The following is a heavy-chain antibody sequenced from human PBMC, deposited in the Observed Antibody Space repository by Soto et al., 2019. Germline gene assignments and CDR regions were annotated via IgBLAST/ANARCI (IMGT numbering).Heavy chain of an antibody. CDR3: ARDTNGSGTYLKISGWFDP. V-gene: IGHV4-4*02. Sequence: SETLSLTCAVSGGSISSSNWWSWVRQPPGKGLEWIGEIYHSGSTNYNPSLKSRVTISVDKSKNQFSLKLSSVTAADTAVYYCARDTNGSGTYLKISGWFDPWGQGTLVTVSS. D-gene: IGHD3-10*01. J-gene: IGHJ5*02. CDR1: GGSISSSNW. CDR2: IYHSGST.